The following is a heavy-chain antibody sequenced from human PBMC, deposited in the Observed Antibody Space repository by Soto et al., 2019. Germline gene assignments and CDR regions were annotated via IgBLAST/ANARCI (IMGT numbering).Heavy chain of an antibody. Sequence: QVQLVQSGAEVKKPGASVKVSCKASGYSFSVYNIHWVRQAPGQGLEWMGWINPNSGGTNSAQKFQGRVTMTRDMSISTAYMEPSRLRSDDTAVYYCATEGDYYWGQGTLVTVSS. V-gene: IGHV1-2*02. CDR1: GYSFSVYN. CDR3: ATEGDYY. J-gene: IGHJ4*02. D-gene: IGHD3-16*01. CDR2: INPNSGGT.